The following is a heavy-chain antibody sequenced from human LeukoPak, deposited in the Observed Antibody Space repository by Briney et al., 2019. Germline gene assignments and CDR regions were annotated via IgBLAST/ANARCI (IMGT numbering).Heavy chain of an antibody. CDR1: GYTFTGYY. CDR3: AREGSLLGDPYYFDY. Sequence: ASVKVSCKASGYTFTGYYMHWVRQAPGQGLEWMAWINPNRGGTNYAQKFQGRVTMTRDTSISTAYMELSRLRSDDTAVYFCAREGSLLGDPYYFDYWGQGTLVTVSS. J-gene: IGHJ4*02. D-gene: IGHD3-16*01. V-gene: IGHV1-2*02. CDR2: INPNRGGT.